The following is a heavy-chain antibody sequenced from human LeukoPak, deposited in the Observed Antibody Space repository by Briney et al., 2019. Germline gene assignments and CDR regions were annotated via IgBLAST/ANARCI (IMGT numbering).Heavy chain of an antibody. CDR2: ITSGSTTI. V-gene: IGHV3-48*02. CDR1: GFTFSTSN. Sequence: GGSLRLSCAAPGFTFSTSNMTWVRQAPGKGLEWVSYITSGSTTIYYADSVKGRFTISRDNAKNSLYLQMDSLREDDTAVYYCARSEGPLDYWGQGTLVTVSS. CDR3: ARSEGPLDY. J-gene: IGHJ4*02.